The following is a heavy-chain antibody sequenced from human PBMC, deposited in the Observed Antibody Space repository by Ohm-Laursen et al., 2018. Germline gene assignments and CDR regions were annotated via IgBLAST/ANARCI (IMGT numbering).Heavy chain of an antibody. CDR2: IDTSGTST. V-gene: IGHV3-74*01. D-gene: IGHD3-22*01. CDR1: GFTFSNYW. J-gene: IGHJ4*02. CDR3: AMRSSASSGYER. Sequence: SLRLSCAASGFTFSNYWMHWVRQVPGQGLAWVSRIDTSGTSTRYADSVQGRFTISSDNAKYTLYLQMNSLRVEDTAVYYCAMRSSASSGYERWGQGTLVTVST.